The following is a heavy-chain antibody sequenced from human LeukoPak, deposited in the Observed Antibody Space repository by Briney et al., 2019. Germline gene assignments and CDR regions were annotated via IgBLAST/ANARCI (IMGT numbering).Heavy chain of an antibody. D-gene: IGHD1-26*01. V-gene: IGHV3-33*01. Sequence: PGGSLRLSCAASGFTLSTYGMHWVRQAPGKGLEGVAVIWYDGSNKYHADSVKGRLTISRDNSKNTLYLQMNSLRAEDTALYYCARILVGATSFDYWGQGTLVTVSS. J-gene: IGHJ4*02. CDR2: IWYDGSNK. CDR3: ARILVGATSFDY. CDR1: GFTLSTYG.